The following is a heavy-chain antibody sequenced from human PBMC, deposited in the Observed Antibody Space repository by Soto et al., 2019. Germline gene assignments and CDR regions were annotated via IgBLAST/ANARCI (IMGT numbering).Heavy chain of an antibody. Sequence: SETLSLTCTVSGGSISSSSYYWGWIRQPPGKGLEWIGDIYYSGSTYYNPSLKSRVTISVDTSKNRFSLKLSSVTAADTAVYYCAGRMAAENWFDPWGQGTLVTVSS. D-gene: IGHD6-13*01. CDR2: IYYSGST. V-gene: IGHV4-39*01. CDR1: GGSISSSSYY. J-gene: IGHJ5*02. CDR3: AGRMAAENWFDP.